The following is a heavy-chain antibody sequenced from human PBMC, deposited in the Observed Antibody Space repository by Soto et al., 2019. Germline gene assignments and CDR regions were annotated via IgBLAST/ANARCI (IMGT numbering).Heavy chain of an antibody. J-gene: IGHJ6*02. V-gene: IGHV1-2*02. CDR1: GYTFTGDY. Sequence: ASVTGSCTTSGYTFTGDYRHWGRQAPGQGLEWMGWINPNSGGTNYAQKFQGRVTMTRDTSISTAYMELSSLRVDDTAVYYCVKDLNYDFWSGYNYYALEIWGQGTTVTVSS. D-gene: IGHD3-3*01. CDR3: VKDLNYDFWSGYNYYALEI. CDR2: INPNSGGT.